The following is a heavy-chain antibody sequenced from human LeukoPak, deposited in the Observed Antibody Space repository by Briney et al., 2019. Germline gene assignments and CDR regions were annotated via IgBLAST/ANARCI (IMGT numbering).Heavy chain of an antibody. Sequence: PDTPSLTRAVYGGSFSGYYWSWIRHPPRKGLEWIGDINHSGSTNYHPYLTSRGTIAVGTSKNQFSLKLSSMTTADKARYYCAGVEDLAVAGKGRTYYFDYWGQGTLVTVSS. D-gene: IGHD6-19*01. J-gene: IGHJ4*02. CDR2: INHSGST. V-gene: IGHV4-34*01. CDR3: AGVEDLAVAGKGRTYYFDY. CDR1: GGSFSGYY.